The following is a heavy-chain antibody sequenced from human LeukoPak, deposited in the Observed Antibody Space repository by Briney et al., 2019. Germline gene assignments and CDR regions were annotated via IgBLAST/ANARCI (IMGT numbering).Heavy chain of an antibody. V-gene: IGHV4-59*01. J-gene: IGHJ6*02. CDR3: ARSYYYYGMDV. CDR2: IYYSGST. CDR1: GGSISSYY. Sequence: SETLSLTCTVSGGSISSYYWSWIRQPPGKGLEWIGYIYYSGSTNYNPSPKSRVTISVDTSKNQFSLKLSSVTAADTAVYYCARSYYYYGMDVWGQGTTVTVSS.